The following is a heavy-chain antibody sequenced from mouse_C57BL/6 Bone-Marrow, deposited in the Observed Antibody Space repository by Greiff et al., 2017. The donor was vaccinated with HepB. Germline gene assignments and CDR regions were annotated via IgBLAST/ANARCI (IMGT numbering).Heavy chain of an antibody. Sequence: EVNVVESGGGLVKPGGSLKLSCAASGFTFSSYAMSWVRQTPEKRLEWVATISDGGSYTYYPDNVKGRFTISRDNAKNNLYLQMSHLKSEDTAMYYCARVYGSSLYYFDYWGQGTTLTVSS. CDR3: ARVYGSSLYYFDY. CDR2: ISDGGSYT. J-gene: IGHJ2*01. V-gene: IGHV5-4*03. CDR1: GFTFSSYA. D-gene: IGHD1-1*01.